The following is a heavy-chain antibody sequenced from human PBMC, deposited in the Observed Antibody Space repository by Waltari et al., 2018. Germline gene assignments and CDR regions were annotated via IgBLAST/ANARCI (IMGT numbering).Heavy chain of an antibody. V-gene: IGHV3-23*01. D-gene: IGHD3-3*01. J-gene: IGHJ4*02. CDR3: AKGGNYDFWSGSSPNFDY. Sequence: EVQLLESGGGLVQPGGSLRLSCAASGFTFSSYAMSWVRQAPGKGLEWVSAISGSGGSTYYADSGKGRFTISRDNSKNTLYLQMNSLRAEDTAVYYCAKGGNYDFWSGSSPNFDYWGQGTLVTVSS. CDR1: GFTFSSYA. CDR2: ISGSGGST.